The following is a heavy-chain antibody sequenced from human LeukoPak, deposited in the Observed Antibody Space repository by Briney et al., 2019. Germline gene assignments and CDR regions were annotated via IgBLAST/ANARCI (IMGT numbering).Heavy chain of an antibody. V-gene: IGHV4-34*01. D-gene: IGHD6-19*01. Sequence: SETLSLTCAVYGGSFSGYYWSWIRQPPGKGLEWTGEINHSGSTNYNPSLKSRVTISVDTSKNQFSLKLSSVTAADTAVYYCAGSGWYGAWGLQDYWGQGTLVTVSS. CDR2: INHSGST. CDR1: GGSFSGYY. CDR3: AGSGWYGAWGLQDY. J-gene: IGHJ4*02.